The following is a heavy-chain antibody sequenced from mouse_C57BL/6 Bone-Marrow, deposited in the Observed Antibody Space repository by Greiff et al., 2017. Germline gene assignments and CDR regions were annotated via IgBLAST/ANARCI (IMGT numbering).Heavy chain of an antibody. CDR3: ARQGTVWYFDV. CDR2: ISSGGIYT. V-gene: IGHV5-6*01. Sequence: EVQVVESGGDLVKPGGSLKLSCAASGFTFSSYGMSWVRQTPDKRLEWVATISSGGIYTYYPDSVKGRFTISRDNAKNTLYLQMSSLKSEDTAMYYCARQGTVWYFDVWGTGTTVTVAS. D-gene: IGHD1-1*01. J-gene: IGHJ1*03. CDR1: GFTFSSYG.